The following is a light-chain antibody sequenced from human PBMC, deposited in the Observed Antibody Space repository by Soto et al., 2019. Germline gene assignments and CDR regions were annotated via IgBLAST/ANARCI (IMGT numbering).Light chain of an antibody. CDR2: EVS. J-gene: IGLJ1*01. Sequence: QSELTQPASVSMSPGQSITISCTGTSSDVGNYIYVSWFQHHPGKAPKLMIYEVSNRPSGVSNRFSASKSGNTASLTISGLQAEDEADYYCSSYTSNNTPFVFGTGTKVTVL. CDR3: SSYTSNNTPFV. CDR1: SSDVGNYIY. V-gene: IGLV2-14*01.